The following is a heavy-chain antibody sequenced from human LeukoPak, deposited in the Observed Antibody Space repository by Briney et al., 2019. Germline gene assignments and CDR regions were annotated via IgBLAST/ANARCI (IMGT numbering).Heavy chain of an antibody. CDR2: ISSDSSNI. Sequence: GGSLRLSCAAFGFTFSDYYMSWLRQAPGKGLEWVSYISSDSSNIYYADSVKGRFTISRDNAKNSLYLQMNSLRTEDTAVYYCANTEYQRLGTDYWGQGTLVTVSS. CDR1: GFTFSDYY. V-gene: IGHV3-11*04. D-gene: IGHD2-2*01. CDR3: ANTEYQRLGTDY. J-gene: IGHJ4*02.